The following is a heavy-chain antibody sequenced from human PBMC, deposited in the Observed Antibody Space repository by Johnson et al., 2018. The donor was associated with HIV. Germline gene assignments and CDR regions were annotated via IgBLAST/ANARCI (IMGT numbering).Heavy chain of an antibody. V-gene: IGHV3-30*02. J-gene: IGHJ3*02. CDR3: ARFDSGWQWQGLDI. D-gene: IGHD6-19*01. Sequence: QVQLVESVGGVVQPGGSLRLSCAASGFTFSSYGMHWVRQAPDKGLEWLAFIRYDGSDRYYADSVKGRFTISRDNSKNTLYLQMNSLRAEDTAVYYCARFDSGWQWQGLDIWGQGTMVTVSS. CDR1: GFTFSSYG. CDR2: IRYDGSDR.